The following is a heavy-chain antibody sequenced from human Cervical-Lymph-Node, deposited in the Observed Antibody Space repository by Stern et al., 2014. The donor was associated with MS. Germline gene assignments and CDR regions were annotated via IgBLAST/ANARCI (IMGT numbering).Heavy chain of an antibody. J-gene: IGHJ6*02. V-gene: IGHV1-24*01. CDR1: GYTLTDVS. CDR2: FDPEDGEA. Sequence: QVQLVQSGAEVKKPGASVKVSCKLSGYTLTDVSMHWVRQVPGQGLEWVGGFDPEDGEAINTQKFQGRFTMTEDTSTDTAYMQLSSLKSDDTAVYYCEPSGHRLGLDVWGQGTTVIVSS. D-gene: IGHD6-25*01. CDR3: EPSGHRLGLDV.